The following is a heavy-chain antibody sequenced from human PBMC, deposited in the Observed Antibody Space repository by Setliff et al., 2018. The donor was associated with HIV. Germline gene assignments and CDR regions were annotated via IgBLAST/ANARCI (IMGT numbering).Heavy chain of an antibody. CDR1: GDIINRYA. CDR3: ARVLRRDGYNKNWFDP. CDR2: IIPLFGVA. V-gene: IGHV1-69*13. J-gene: IGHJ5*02. D-gene: IGHD5-12*01. Sequence: ASVKVSCKASGDIINRYAISWVRQAPGQGLEWMGGIIPLFGVANYAQMFQGRVTFTADESTRTAYMELSSLRSEDTAVYYCARVLRRDGYNKNWFDPWGQGTLVTVSS.